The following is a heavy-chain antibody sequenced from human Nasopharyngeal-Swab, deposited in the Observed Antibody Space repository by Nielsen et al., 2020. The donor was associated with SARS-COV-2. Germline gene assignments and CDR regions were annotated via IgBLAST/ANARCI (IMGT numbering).Heavy chain of an antibody. CDR3: ARGGPPTYYDILTGYPYYYYGMDV. CDR2: ISSSGSTI. D-gene: IGHD3-9*01. J-gene: IGHJ6*02. CDR1: GFTFSDYY. Sequence: GASLKLSCASSGFTFSDYYMSWIRQAPGKGLEWLSYISSSGSTIHYADSVKGRFTISRDNAKNSLYLQMNSLRAEDTAVYYCARGGPPTYYDILTGYPYYYYGMDVWGQGTTVTVSS. V-gene: IGHV3-11*01.